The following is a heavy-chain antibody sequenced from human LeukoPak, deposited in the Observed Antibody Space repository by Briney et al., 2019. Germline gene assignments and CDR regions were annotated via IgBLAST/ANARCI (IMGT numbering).Heavy chain of an antibody. CDR3: AKNRRDSSGYYEDY. J-gene: IGHJ4*02. Sequence: GGSLRLSCAASGFTFSSYAMSWVRQAPGKGLEWVSAISGSGGSTYYADSVKGRFTISRDNSKNTLYLQMNSLRAGDTAVYYCAKNRRDSSGYYEDYWGQGTPVTVSS. V-gene: IGHV3-23*01. D-gene: IGHD3-22*01. CDR2: ISGSGGST. CDR1: GFTFSSYA.